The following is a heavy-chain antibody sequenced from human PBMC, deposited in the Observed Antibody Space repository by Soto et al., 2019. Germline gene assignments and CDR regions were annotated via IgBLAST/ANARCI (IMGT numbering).Heavy chain of an antibody. CDR3: ARDLTGYGARWFDP. CDR2: IYYSGST. Sequence: TSETLSLTCTVSGASINSGDYYWSWIRQHPGKGLEWIGYIYYSGSTYYNPSLKSRVTISVDTSKNQFSLKLSSVTAADTAVYYCARDLTGYGARWFDPWGQGTLVTVSS. J-gene: IGHJ5*02. D-gene: IGHD3-9*01. CDR1: GASINSGDYY. V-gene: IGHV4-31*03.